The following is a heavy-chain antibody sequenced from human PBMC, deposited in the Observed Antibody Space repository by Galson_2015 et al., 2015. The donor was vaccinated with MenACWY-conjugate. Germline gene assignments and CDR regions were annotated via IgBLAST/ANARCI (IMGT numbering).Heavy chain of an antibody. J-gene: IGHJ4*01. V-gene: IGHV3-30-3*01. Sequence: SLRLSCAASGFILSNYAMHWVRQAPGKGLEWVAVISYDGSTKYYADSVRGRFTISRDNSKNTLYLQMNSLTAEDTAVFYCAKDGSPSPIHY. CDR1: GFILSNYA. D-gene: IGHD1-26*01. CDR2: ISYDGSTK. CDR3: AKDGSPSPIHY.